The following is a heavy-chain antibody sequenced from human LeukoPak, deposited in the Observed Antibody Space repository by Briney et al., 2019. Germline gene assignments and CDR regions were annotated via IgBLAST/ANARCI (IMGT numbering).Heavy chain of an antibody. V-gene: IGHV3-74*01. Sequence: GGSLRLSCAASGFTFSSYWMHWVRQAPGKGLVWVSRINSDGSSTSYADSVKGRFTISRDNAKNTLYLQMNSLRAEDTAVYYCAREATVTSDRFDPWGQGTLVTVSS. J-gene: IGHJ5*02. D-gene: IGHD4-17*01. CDR3: AREATVTSDRFDP. CDR2: INSDGSST. CDR1: GFTFSSYW.